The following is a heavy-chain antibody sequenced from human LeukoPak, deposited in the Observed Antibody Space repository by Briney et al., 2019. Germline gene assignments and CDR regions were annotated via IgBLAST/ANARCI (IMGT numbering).Heavy chain of an antibody. Sequence: PSETLSLTCAVYGGSFSGYYCSWIRQPPGKGLEWIGYTSYSGNTNYNPSLKSRVTMSVDTSRKQFSLRLTSVTAADTAVYYCTRAPRKAWFDPWGQGTLVTVSS. V-gene: IGHV4-59*01. CDR1: GGSFSGYY. D-gene: IGHD1-14*01. J-gene: IGHJ5*02. CDR3: TRAPRKAWFDP. CDR2: TSYSGNT.